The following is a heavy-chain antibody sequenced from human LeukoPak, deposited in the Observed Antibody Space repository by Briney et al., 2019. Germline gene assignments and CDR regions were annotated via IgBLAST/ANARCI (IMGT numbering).Heavy chain of an antibody. CDR1: GGSISNSYYY. V-gene: IGHV4-39*07. D-gene: IGHD5-18*01. CDR2: LQYSGST. Sequence: SETLSLTCTVSGGSISNSYYYWGWIRQPPGKGLEWIGSLQYSGSTYYNPSLKSRVTISVDTSKNQFSLKLSSVTAADTAVYYCARDYQGGYGDKTVDYWGQGTLVTVSS. CDR3: ARDYQGGYGDKTVDY. J-gene: IGHJ4*02.